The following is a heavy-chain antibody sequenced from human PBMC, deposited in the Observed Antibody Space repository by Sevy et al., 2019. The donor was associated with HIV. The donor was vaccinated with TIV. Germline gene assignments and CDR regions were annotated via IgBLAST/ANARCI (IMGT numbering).Heavy chain of an antibody. J-gene: IGHJ6*02. CDR3: TTTLSTAHYMVV. D-gene: IGHD2-2*01. CDR2: IKSKTDGERT. CDR1: GLSFTSAW. Sequence: GGSLRLSCAASGLSFTSAWMSWVRQAPGKGLEWVGRIKSKTDGERTDYPEPVRGRLTISRDDSKNTLYLQMNSLETEDTAVYYCTTTLSTAHYMVVWGQGTTVTVSS. V-gene: IGHV3-15*01.